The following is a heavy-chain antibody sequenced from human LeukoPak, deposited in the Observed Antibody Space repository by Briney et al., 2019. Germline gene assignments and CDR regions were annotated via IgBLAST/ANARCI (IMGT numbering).Heavy chain of an antibody. Sequence: GGSLRLSCAASGFTFDDYAMHWVRQAPGKGLEWVSGTSWNSGSIGYADSVKGRFTISRDNAKNSLYLQMNSLRAEDTALYYCAKETGIAVAGMSHDAFDIWGQGTMVTVSS. V-gene: IGHV3-9*01. CDR1: GFTFDDYA. D-gene: IGHD6-19*01. J-gene: IGHJ3*02. CDR2: TSWNSGSI. CDR3: AKETGIAVAGMSHDAFDI.